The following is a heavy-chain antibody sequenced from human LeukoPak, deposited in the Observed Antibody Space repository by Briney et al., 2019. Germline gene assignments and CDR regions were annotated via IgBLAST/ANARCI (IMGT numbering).Heavy chain of an antibody. J-gene: IGHJ4*02. CDR2: ISGSGGST. Sequence: GGSLRLSCAASGFTFSIYAMSWVRQAPGKGLEWVSAISGSGGSTYYADSVKGRFTISRDNSKNTLYLQMNSLRAEDTAVYYCAKDPLVRYYYDSSNRYFDYWGQGTLVTVSS. V-gene: IGHV3-23*01. CDR3: AKDPLVRYYYDSSNRYFDY. CDR1: GFTFSIYA. D-gene: IGHD3-22*01.